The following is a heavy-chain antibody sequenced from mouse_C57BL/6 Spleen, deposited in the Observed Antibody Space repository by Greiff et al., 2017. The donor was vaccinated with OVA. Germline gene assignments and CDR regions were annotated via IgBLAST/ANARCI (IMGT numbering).Heavy chain of an antibody. J-gene: IGHJ4*01. V-gene: IGHV5-17*01. CDR2: ISSGSSTI. D-gene: IGHD1-1*01. CDR3: AKVPLYYGSSDYAMDY. CDR1: GFTFSDYG. Sequence: EVKLQESGGGLVKPGGSLKLSCAASGFTFSDYGMHWVRQAPEKGLEWVAYISSGSSTIYYADTVKGRFTISRDNAKNTLFLQMTSLRSEDTAMYYCAKVPLYYGSSDYAMDYWGQGTSVTVSS.